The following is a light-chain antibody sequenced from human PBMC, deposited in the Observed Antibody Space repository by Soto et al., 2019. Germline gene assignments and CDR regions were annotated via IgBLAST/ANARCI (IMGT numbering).Light chain of an antibody. V-gene: IGKV1-9*01. CDR3: QQLSTYPLT. CDR2: AAS. Sequence: IQLTQSPSSLSASVGDRVTITCRASQGISSYLAWYQQKPGKAPKLLIYAASTLQSGVPSRFSGSGSGTDFTLTISSLRPEDFATYYCQQLSTYPLTFGGGTKVEIK. J-gene: IGKJ4*01. CDR1: QGISSY.